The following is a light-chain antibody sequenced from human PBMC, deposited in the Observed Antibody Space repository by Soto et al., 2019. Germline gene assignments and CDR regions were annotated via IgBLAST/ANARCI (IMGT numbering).Light chain of an antibody. Sequence: DIQMTQSPSSLSPSLGDRVTITCRASQSINNYLNWYQQEEGKAPKLLIYAATSLQSGVPSRFSGSGSGTEFTLTISSLQPGDFATYYCQQSYNSPYTFGLGTKLEIK. V-gene: IGKV1-39*01. CDR2: AAT. J-gene: IGKJ2*01. CDR1: QSINNY. CDR3: QQSYNSPYT.